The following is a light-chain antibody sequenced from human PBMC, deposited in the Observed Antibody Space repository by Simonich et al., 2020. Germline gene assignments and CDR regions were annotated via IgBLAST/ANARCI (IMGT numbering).Light chain of an antibody. V-gene: IGLV2-14*03. Sequence: QSALTQPASVSGSPGQSITISCTGTSSDVGGYNYVSWYQQHPGKAPKLMIYDVSNRPSGVSNRVSGSKSGNTASLTVSGLQAEDEADYYCSSYAGSNNLVFGGGTKLTVL. CDR2: DVS. CDR3: SSYAGSNNLV. CDR1: SSDVGGYNY. J-gene: IGLJ2*01.